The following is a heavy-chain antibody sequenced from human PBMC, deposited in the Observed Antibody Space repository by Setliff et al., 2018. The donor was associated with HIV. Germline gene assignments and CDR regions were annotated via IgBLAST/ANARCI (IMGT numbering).Heavy chain of an antibody. J-gene: IGHJ3*02. CDR3: AIIPTGGAFDI. CDR2: IVPILGIA. V-gene: IGHV1-69*10. D-gene: IGHD7-27*01. Sequence: SVKVSCKASGGTFTNSAIGWVRQAPGQGLEWMGAIVPILGIANSAQKFQGRVTTTTDQATNPAYMELSRLRSEDTTVYYCAIIPTGGAFDIWGQGTVVTVSS. CDR1: GGTFTNSA.